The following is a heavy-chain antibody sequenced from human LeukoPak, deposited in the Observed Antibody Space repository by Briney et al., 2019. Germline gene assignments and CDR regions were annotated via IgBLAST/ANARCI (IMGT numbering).Heavy chain of an antibody. CDR3: ARGIAVAGTVWFDP. V-gene: IGHV1-2*02. J-gene: IGHJ5*02. D-gene: IGHD6-19*01. CDR1: GYTFTVYY. Sequence: ASVKVSCKASGYTFTVYYMHWVRRAPGQGLEWMGWINPNSGGTNYAQKFQGRVTMTRDTSISTAYMELSRLRSDDTAVYYCARGIAVAGTVWFDPWGQGTLVTVSS. CDR2: INPNSGGT.